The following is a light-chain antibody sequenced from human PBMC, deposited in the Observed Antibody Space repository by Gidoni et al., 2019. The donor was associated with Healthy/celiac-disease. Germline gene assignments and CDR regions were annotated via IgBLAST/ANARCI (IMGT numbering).Light chain of an antibody. V-gene: IGLV3-1*01. J-gene: IGLJ2*01. Sequence: SYELTQPPSVSVSPGQTDSITCSGDKLGDKYACWYQQKPGQSPVLVIYQDSKRPSGIPELFSGSNAVNTATLTISGTQAMDEADYYCQAWDSSTVVFGGGTKLTVL. CDR1: KLGDKY. CDR3: QAWDSSTVV. CDR2: QDS.